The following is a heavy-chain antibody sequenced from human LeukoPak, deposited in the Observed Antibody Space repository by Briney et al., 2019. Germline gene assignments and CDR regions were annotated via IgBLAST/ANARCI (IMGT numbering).Heavy chain of an antibody. V-gene: IGHV3-23*01. D-gene: IGHD1-26*01. J-gene: IGHJ1*01. CDR3: AKVRYSGSYFQH. CDR2: ISGSGDST. CDR1: GFIFSNYD. Sequence: GGSLRLSCAASGFIFSNYDLSWVRQAPGKGLEWVSEISGSGDSTYYADSVKGRFTISRDNSKNTLYLQMNSLRAEDTAVYYCAKVRYSGSYFQHWGQGTLVTVSS.